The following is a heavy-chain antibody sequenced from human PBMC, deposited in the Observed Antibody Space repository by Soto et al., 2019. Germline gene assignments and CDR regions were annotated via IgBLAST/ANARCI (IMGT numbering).Heavy chain of an antibody. CDR3: ARLVLHDYDNSGFWIY. D-gene: IGHD3-22*01. CDR1: GGSISSSNW. J-gene: IGHJ4*02. V-gene: IGHV4-4*02. CDR2: IYHSGST. Sequence: SETLSLTCAVSGGSISSSNWWSWVRQPPGKGLEWIGEIYHSGSTNYNPSLKSRVTISVDKSKNQFSLKLSSVTAADTAVYYCARLVLHDYDNSGFWIYWGQGAPVTVSS.